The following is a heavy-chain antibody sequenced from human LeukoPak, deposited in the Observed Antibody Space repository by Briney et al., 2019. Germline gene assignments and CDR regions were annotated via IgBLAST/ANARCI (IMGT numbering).Heavy chain of an antibody. Sequence: GGSLRLSCAASGFTLSDYYMSWIRQAPGKGPEWVSYISSSGSTIYYADSVKGRFTISRDNAKNSLYLQMNSLRAEDTAVYYCARRYCSNTSCPVMDWGQGTLVTVSS. CDR1: GFTLSDYY. CDR2: ISSSGSTI. J-gene: IGHJ4*02. CDR3: ARRYCSNTSCPVMD. V-gene: IGHV3-11*01. D-gene: IGHD2-2*01.